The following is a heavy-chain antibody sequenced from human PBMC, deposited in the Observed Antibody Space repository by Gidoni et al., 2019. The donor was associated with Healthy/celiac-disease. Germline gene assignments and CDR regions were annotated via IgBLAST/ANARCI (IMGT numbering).Heavy chain of an antibody. J-gene: IGHJ4*02. CDR3: ASYDILTDSLDY. CDR2: ITSSSSYI. V-gene: IGHV3-21*01. Sequence: EVQLGESGGGLVKHGGSLRLSCVASGFPFNCCTMHWVRHAPGKGLEWVSSITSSSSYIYYADSVKGRFTISRDNAKNSLYLQMNSLRAEDTAVYYCASYDILTDSLDYWGQGTLVTVSS. CDR1: GFPFNCCT. D-gene: IGHD3-9*01.